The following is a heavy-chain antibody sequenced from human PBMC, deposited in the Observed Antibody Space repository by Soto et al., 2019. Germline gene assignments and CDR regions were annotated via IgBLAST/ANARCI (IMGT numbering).Heavy chain of an antibody. Sequence: QVHLQESGPGLVKPSQTLSLTCSVNGDSIKSGSVYWSWIRQSPGNGLEYIGYITYSGMTFQNPSLKRRSTMSVDTHKTQFSLEVTSVTAADTGVYCWAMERQVGPSSGLFDPWGQGTLVTVSS. D-gene: IGHD3-3*01. J-gene: IGHJ5*02. V-gene: IGHV4-30-4*03. CDR3: AMERQVGPSSGLFDP. CDR2: ITYSGMT. CDR1: GDSIKSGSVY.